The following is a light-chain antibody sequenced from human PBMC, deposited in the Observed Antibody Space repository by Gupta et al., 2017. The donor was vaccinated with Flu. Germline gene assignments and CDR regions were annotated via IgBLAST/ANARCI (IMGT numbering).Light chain of an antibody. Sequence: SYDLTQPPSVSVSPGQTPRITCSGDALPRQYAYWYQQKPGQAPVLIIYKDNERPSGIPERFSGSSSGKTVTLTISGVQAEDEADYYCQSADTSDFWVFGGGTRLTVL. J-gene: IGLJ3*02. CDR1: ALPRQY. V-gene: IGLV3-25*02. CDR3: QSADTSDFWV. CDR2: KDN.